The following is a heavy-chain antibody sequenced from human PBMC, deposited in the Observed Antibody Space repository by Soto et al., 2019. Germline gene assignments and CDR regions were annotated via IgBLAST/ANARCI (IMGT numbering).Heavy chain of an antibody. J-gene: IGHJ4*02. Sequence: SETLSLTCTVSGGSISSYYWSWIRQPPGKGLEWIGYIYYSGSTNYNPSLKSRVTISVDTSKNQFSLKLSSVTAADTAVYYCACSRGVLWFGELLYYWGQGTLVTVSS. D-gene: IGHD3-10*01. V-gene: IGHV4-59*08. CDR3: ACSRGVLWFGELLYY. CDR1: GGSISSYY. CDR2: IYYSGST.